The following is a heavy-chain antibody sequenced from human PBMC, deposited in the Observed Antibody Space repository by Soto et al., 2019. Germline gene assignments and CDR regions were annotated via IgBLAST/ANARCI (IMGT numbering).Heavy chain of an antibody. V-gene: IGHV4-30-4*01. CDR3: ARGLRAYGGNPYFD. Sequence: SETLSLTCSVSGGPMTSGAYYWSWIRQPPGEGLEWMGYIYYSGGTSSSPSLESRLTLSVDTSRNQFSLKLRSVTAADTAVYYCARGLRAYGGNPYFD. CDR2: IYYSGGT. D-gene: IGHD2-15*01. J-gene: IGHJ4*01. CDR1: GGPMTSGAYY.